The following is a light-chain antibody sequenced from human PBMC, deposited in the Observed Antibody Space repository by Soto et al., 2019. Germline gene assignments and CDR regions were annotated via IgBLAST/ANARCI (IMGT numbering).Light chain of an antibody. CDR1: QGISSY. Sequence: DIQLTQSPSFLSASVGDRVTITCRASQGISSYLAWYQQRPGEAPKLLIHTASTLHSGVPSRFSGSGSGTEFTLTITSLQPEDFASYYCQHRHSHPITFGQGTRLEI. V-gene: IGKV1-9*01. CDR3: QHRHSHPIT. J-gene: IGKJ5*01. CDR2: TAS.